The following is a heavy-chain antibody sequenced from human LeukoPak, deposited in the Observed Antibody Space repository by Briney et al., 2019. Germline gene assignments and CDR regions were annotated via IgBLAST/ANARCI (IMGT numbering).Heavy chain of an antibody. CDR2: IYSDGNT. J-gene: IGHJ4*02. CDR1: GFTVSSNY. CDR3: ARDSSGWNDY. Sequence: QAGGSLRLSCAASGFTVSSNYMSWVRQAPGKGLEWVSVIYSDGNTYYADSVKGRFTISRDNSKNTLYLQMNNLRAEDTAVYYCARDSSGWNDYWGQGTLVTVSS. D-gene: IGHD6-19*01. V-gene: IGHV3-66*01.